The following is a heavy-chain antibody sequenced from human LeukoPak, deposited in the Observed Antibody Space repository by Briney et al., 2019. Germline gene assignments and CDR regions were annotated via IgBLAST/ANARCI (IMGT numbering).Heavy chain of an antibody. CDR2: IDWDDDK. V-gene: IGHV2-70*11. CDR1: EFSLSTSGRC. CDR3: TRTNPYHGDYD. J-gene: IGHJ4*02. D-gene: IGHD4-17*01. Sequence: SGPTLVNPTQTLTLTCTFSEFSLSTSGRCVSWIRQPPGKALEWLARIDWDDDKHYSTSLKTRLTISKDTSKKQVVLTMTNMDPVDTATYYCTRTNPYHGDYDWGQGTLVTVSS.